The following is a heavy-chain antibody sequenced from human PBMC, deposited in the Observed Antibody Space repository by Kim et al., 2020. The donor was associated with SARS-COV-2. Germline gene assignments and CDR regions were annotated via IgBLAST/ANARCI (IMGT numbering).Heavy chain of an antibody. Sequence: GGSLRLSCAASGFTVSSNYMSWVRQAPGKGLEWVSVIYSGGSTYYADSVKGRFTISRDNSKNTLYLQMNSLRAEDTAVYYCARDRYDYGDYFYGMDVWGQGTTVTVSS. CDR2: IYSGGST. V-gene: IGHV3-53*01. CDR1: GFTVSSNY. CDR3: ARDRYDYGDYFYGMDV. J-gene: IGHJ6*02. D-gene: IGHD4-17*01.